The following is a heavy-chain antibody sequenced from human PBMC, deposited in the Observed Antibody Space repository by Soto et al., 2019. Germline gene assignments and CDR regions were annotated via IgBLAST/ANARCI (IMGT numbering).Heavy chain of an antibody. V-gene: IGHV2-5*02. CDR3: AHRRVGRSISYFDY. CDR2: IYWDDDK. D-gene: IGHD1-26*01. J-gene: IGHJ4*02. CDR1: GFSLSTGGVG. Sequence: QITLKESGPTLVKPTQTLTLTCTFSGFSLSTGGVGVGWIRQPPGKALEWLALIYWDDDKRYRPSLKSRLTITKDASKNQVVLRMTNMDPADTATYYCAHRRVGRSISYFDYWGQGTLVTVSS.